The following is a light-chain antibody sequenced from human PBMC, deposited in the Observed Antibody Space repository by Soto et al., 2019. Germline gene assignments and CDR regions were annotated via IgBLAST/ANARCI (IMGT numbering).Light chain of an antibody. V-gene: IGLV2-23*01. J-gene: IGLJ2*01. CDR2: EGS. CDR3: CSYAGSSTLV. CDR1: SSDVGNYNL. Sequence: QSVLTQPASVSGSPGQSITISCTGTSSDVGNYNLVSWYQHHPGKAPKLMISEGSKRPSGVSNRFSSSKSGNTASLTISGLQAEDEADYYCCSYAGSSTLVFGGGTQLTVL.